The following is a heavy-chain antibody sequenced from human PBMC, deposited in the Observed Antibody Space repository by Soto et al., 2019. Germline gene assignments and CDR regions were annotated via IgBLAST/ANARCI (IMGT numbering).Heavy chain of an antibody. CDR2: IWHDGGNK. CDR3: VRDVGFDYAN. J-gene: IGHJ4*02. V-gene: IGHV3-33*01. D-gene: IGHD2-2*01. CDR1: GFTFSSYG. Sequence: QVQLVESGGGVVQPGRSLRLSCAASGFTFSSYGMHWVRQAPGKGLEWVAFIWHDGGNKFYAESVKGRFTISRDNDENSLHLQMNYVSAEDTGVYFCVRDVGFDYANWGQGTLVTVSS.